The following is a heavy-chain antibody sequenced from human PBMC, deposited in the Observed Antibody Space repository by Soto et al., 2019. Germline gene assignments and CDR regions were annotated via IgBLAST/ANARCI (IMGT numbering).Heavy chain of an antibody. J-gene: IGHJ6*02. Sequence: ASVKVSCKASGGTFSSYAISRVRQAPGQGLEWMGGIIPIFGTANYAQKFQGRVTITADESTSTAYMELSSLRSEDTAVYYCARDPGHYDFWSGYPKGYYYYGMDVWGQGTTVTVSS. CDR3: ARDPGHYDFWSGYPKGYYYYGMDV. CDR1: GGTFSSYA. CDR2: IIPIFGTA. D-gene: IGHD3-3*01. V-gene: IGHV1-69*13.